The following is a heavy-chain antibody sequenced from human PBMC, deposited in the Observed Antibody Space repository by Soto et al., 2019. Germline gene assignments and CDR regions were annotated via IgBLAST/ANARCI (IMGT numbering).Heavy chain of an antibody. D-gene: IGHD1-1*01. Sequence: QITLKHSGPPLVKPTQTLTLTCTVSGFSLTTPGLGVGWIRQPPGKALEWLTLVYWHDDKRYSSSLRDRLTIARDTSNNQVVLSMTNRDPEDSATYYCVRLMSTDTTGYFDYWGQGILVTVSS. CDR3: VRLMSTDTTGYFDY. CDR2: VYWHDDK. V-gene: IGHV2-5*01. CDR1: GFSLTTPGLG. J-gene: IGHJ4*02.